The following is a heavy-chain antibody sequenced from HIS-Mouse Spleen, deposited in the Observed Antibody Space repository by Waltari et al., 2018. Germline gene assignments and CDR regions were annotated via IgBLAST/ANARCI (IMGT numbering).Heavy chain of an antibody. D-gene: IGHD7-27*01. Sequence: QVQLQESGPGLVKPSETLSLTCTVSGGSISSYYWSWIRQPPGKGLEWIGYIYYSGSTNYNPSLKSRVTISVATSKNQFSLKLSSVTAADTAVYYCARHDDRLWGSGWYYYGMDVWGQGTTVTVSS. CDR1: GGSISSYY. CDR3: ARHDDRLWGSGWYYYGMDV. V-gene: IGHV4-59*08. J-gene: IGHJ6*02. CDR2: IYYSGST.